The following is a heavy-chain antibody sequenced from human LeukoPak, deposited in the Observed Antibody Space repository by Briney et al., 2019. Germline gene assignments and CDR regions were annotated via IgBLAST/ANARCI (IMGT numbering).Heavy chain of an antibody. CDR3: ARELAYCGGDCYFAY. J-gene: IGHJ4*02. CDR2: IIPIFGTA. CDR1: GGGFSSYA. V-gene: IGHV1-69*13. D-gene: IGHD2-21*02. Sequence: SVTVSCKASGGGFSSYAISWVRQAPGQGLEWMRGIIPIFGTANYEQKFQGRVTIPADESTSTAYMELSSLRSEDTAVYYCARELAYCGGDCYFAYWGQGTLVTVSS.